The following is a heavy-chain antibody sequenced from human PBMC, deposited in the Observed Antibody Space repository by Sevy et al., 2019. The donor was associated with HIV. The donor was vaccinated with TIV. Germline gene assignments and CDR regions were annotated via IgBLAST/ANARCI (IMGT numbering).Heavy chain of an antibody. CDR3: TTDAVVVPAAQSSSINYYYYYGMDV. V-gene: IGHV3-15*01. D-gene: IGHD2-2*01. CDR2: IKSKTDGGTT. Sequence: GGSLRLSCAASGFTFSNAWMSWVRQAPGKGLEWVGRIKSKTDGGTTDYAAPVKGRFTSSRDDSKNTLYLQMNSLKTEDTAVYYCTTDAVVVPAAQSSSINYYYYYGMDVWGQGTTVTVSS. CDR1: GFTFSNAW. J-gene: IGHJ6*02.